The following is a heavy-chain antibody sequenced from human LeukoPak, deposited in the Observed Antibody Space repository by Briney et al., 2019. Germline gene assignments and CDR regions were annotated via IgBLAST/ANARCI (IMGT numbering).Heavy chain of an antibody. V-gene: IGHV1-69*01. D-gene: IGHD3-10*01. CDR3: ARDLITMVRGVIS. J-gene: IGHJ5*02. CDR1: GFTFSSYA. CDR2: IIPIFGTA. Sequence: PGGSLRLSCAASGFTFSSYAISWVRQAPGQGLEWMGGIIPIFGTANYAQKFQGRVTITADESTSTAYMELSSLRSEDTAVYYCARDLITMVRGVISWGQGTLVTVSS.